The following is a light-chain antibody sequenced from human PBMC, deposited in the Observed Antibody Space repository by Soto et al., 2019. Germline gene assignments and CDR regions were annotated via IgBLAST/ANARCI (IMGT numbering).Light chain of an antibody. V-gene: IGLV2-8*01. CDR2: EVS. J-gene: IGLJ3*02. Sequence: QSVLTQPPSAPGSPGQSVTISCTETSSDVGGYNYVSWYQQHPGKAPKLMIYEVSKRPSGVPDRFSGSKSGNTASLTVSGLQAEDEADYYCSSYAGSNNFGVFGGGTQLTVL. CDR3: SSYAGSNNFGV. CDR1: SSDVGGYNY.